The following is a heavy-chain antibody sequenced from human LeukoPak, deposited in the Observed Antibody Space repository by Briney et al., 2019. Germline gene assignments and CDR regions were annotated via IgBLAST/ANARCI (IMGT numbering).Heavy chain of an antibody. CDR1: GHTFTTYD. Sequence: ASVKVSCKASGHTFTTYDIHWVRQAPRQGLQWMGWMDPNSGNTGYEQKFQGRLTMTRSTSINTVYMELTSLRSEDTAVYYCARGRVAGATWVFWYFDLWGRGTLVTVSS. D-gene: IGHD1-26*01. CDR2: MDPNSGNT. J-gene: IGHJ2*01. V-gene: IGHV1-8*01. CDR3: ARGRVAGATWVFWYFDL.